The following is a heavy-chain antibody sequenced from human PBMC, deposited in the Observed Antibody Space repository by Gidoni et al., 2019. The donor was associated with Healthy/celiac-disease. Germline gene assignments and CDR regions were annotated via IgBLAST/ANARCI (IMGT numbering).Heavy chain of an antibody. J-gene: IGHJ4*02. D-gene: IGHD6-6*01. CDR3: ARGRMGSSSFDY. Sequence: QVQLVESGGGVVQPGRSLRLSCAASGFTFSSYGMHWVRQAPGKGLEWVAVIWDDGSNKYYADSVKGRFTISRDNSKNTLYLQMNSLRAEDTAVYYCARGRMGSSSFDYWGQGTLVTVSS. CDR1: GFTFSSYG. CDR2: IWDDGSNK. V-gene: IGHV3-33*01.